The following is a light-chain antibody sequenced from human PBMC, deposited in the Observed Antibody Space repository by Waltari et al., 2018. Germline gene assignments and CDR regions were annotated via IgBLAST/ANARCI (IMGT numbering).Light chain of an antibody. CDR1: SSDVGASNH. J-gene: IGLJ3*02. CDR2: GVA. Sequence: QSALTQPAPVSGFPGQSITISCTGASSDVGASNHVSLYQQHPGKAPNLMIYGVANRPSGVSNRFSGSKSGNTASLTISGLQAEDEADYYCTSYTSSSTWVFGGGTKLTVL. CDR3: TSYTSSSTWV. V-gene: IGLV2-14*03.